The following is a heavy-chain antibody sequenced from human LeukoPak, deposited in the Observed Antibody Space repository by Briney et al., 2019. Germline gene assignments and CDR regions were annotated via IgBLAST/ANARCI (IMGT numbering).Heavy chain of an antibody. CDR2: IYHIGST. J-gene: IGHJ4*02. Sequence: SETLSLTCAVSGYSISSGYYWGWIRQPPGKGLEWIGSIYHIGSTYYNPSLQSRVTISLDSPKNQFSLKLTSVTAADTAVYYCASGGTAVVMALTYYFDTWGQGTPVTVSS. CDR3: ASGGTAVVMALTYYFDT. V-gene: IGHV4-38-2*01. D-gene: IGHD3-22*01. CDR1: GYSISSGYY.